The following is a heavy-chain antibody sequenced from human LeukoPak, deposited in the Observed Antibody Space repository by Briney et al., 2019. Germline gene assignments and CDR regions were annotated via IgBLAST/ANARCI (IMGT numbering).Heavy chain of an antibody. J-gene: IGHJ3*02. V-gene: IGHV5-10-1*01. Sequence: GESLKISRKGSGYSFSTYRISWVRQMPGKGLEWMGKIDPSDFYTDYSPSLEGHVTISADTSISTAFLQWSSLKTSDTAIYYCASSIAAAGIGQNTFDIWGQGTVVAVSS. D-gene: IGHD6-13*01. CDR1: GYSFSTYR. CDR3: ASSIAAAGIGQNTFDI. CDR2: IDPSDFYT.